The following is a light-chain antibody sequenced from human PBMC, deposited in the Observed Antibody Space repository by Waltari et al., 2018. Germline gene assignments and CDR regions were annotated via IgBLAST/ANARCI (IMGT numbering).Light chain of an antibody. CDR1: RSFSSH. CDR2: GTS. J-gene: IGKJ2*01. V-gene: IGKV3-15*01. CDR3: QQYNNRPYT. Sequence: EIVMTQSPATLSVSPGERVTLSCRASRSFSSHLAWSQQKPGQAPRLLISGTSTRATGIPARFSGSGSGTEFTLTISSLQSEDFAVYYCQQYNNRPYTFGQGTKLEI.